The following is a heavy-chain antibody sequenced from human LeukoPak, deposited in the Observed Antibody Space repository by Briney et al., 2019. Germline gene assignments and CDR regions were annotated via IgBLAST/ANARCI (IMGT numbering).Heavy chain of an antibody. J-gene: IGHJ6*03. CDR1: GGSISSYY. CDR2: IYTSGST. CDR3: ARDYQEPVRGYYMDV. D-gene: IGHD3-16*02. Sequence: SETLSLTCTVSGGSISSYYWSWIRQPAGKGLEWIGRIYTSGSTNYNPSLKSRVTMSVDTSKNQFSLKLSSVTAADTAVYYCARDYQEPVRGYYMDVWGKGTTVTVSS. V-gene: IGHV4-4*07.